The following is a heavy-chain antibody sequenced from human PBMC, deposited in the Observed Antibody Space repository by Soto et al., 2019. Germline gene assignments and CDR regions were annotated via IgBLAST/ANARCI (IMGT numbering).Heavy chain of an antibody. D-gene: IGHD2-21*02. J-gene: IGHJ4*02. CDR1: GFTFSSYA. V-gene: IGHV3-23*01. CDR3: ATELDIVVVTFFDY. Sequence: GGSLRLSCAASGFTFSSYAMSWVRQAPGKGLEWVSAISGSGGSTYYADSVKGRFTISRDNSKNTLYLPMNSLRAEDTAVYYCATELDIVVVTFFDYWGQGTLVTVSS. CDR2: ISGSGGST.